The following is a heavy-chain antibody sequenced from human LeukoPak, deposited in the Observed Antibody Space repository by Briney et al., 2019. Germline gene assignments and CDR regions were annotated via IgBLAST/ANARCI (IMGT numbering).Heavy chain of an antibody. CDR1: GGSISSGSYY. V-gene: IGHV4-61*02. D-gene: IGHD3-10*01. J-gene: IGHJ5*02. CDR3: ARSMVRGVINWFDP. CDR2: IYTSGST. Sequence: SQTLSLTCTVSGGSISSGSYYWSWIRQPAGKGLECIGRIYTSGSTNYSPSLKSRVTISVDTSKNQFSLKLRSVTAADTAVYYCARSMVRGVINWFDPWGQGTLVTVSS.